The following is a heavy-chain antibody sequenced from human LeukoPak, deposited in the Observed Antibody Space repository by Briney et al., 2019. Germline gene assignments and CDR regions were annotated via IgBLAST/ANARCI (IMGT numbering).Heavy chain of an antibody. J-gene: IGHJ4*02. D-gene: IGHD2-15*01. Sequence: GGSLRLSCAASGFTFSSYAMSWVRQAPGKGLEWGSAFSGSGGSTYYADSVKGRFTISRDNSKNTLYLQMNSLRAEDTAVYYCAKMRGYCSGGSCPMIDYWGQGTLVTVSS. V-gene: IGHV3-23*01. CDR1: GFTFSSYA. CDR3: AKMRGYCSGGSCPMIDY. CDR2: FSGSGGST.